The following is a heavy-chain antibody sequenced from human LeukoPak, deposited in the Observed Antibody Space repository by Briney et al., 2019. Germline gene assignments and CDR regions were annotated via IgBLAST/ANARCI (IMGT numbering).Heavy chain of an antibody. J-gene: IGHJ6*02. CDR2: IYYSGST. Sequence: ESSETLSLTCTVSGGSISSYYWSWIRQPPGKGLEWIGYIYYSGSTNYNPSLKSRVTISVDTSKNQFSLKLSSVTAADTAVYYCARLSYYDSSGYYSAPYYYYGMDVWGQGTTVTVSS. CDR3: ARLSYYDSSGYYSAPYYYYGMDV. D-gene: IGHD3-22*01. V-gene: IGHV4-59*08. CDR1: GGSISSYY.